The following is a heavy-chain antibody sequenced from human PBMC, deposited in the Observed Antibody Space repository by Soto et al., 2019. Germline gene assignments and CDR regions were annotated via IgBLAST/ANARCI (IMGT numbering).Heavy chain of an antibody. CDR2: ISWDGGST. J-gene: IGHJ6*02. V-gene: IGHV3-43*01. CDR1: GFTFDDYT. Sequence: GGSLRLSCAASGFTFDDYTMHWVRQAPGKGLEWVSLISWDGGSTYYADSVKGRFTISRDNSKNSLYLQMNSLRTEDTALYYCAKDMEGSPSYYYYGMDVWGQGTTVTVSS. D-gene: IGHD3-3*01. CDR3: AKDMEGSPSYYYYGMDV.